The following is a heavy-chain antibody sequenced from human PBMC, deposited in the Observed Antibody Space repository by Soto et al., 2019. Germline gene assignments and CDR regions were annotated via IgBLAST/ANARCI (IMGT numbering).Heavy chain of an antibody. CDR2: IYYSGST. D-gene: IGHD3-3*01. J-gene: IGHJ4*02. CDR1: CRSISSSRYY. Sequence: SVTLSLTSTVSCRSISSSRYYWGWIRQPPGKGLKWIGSIYYSGSTYYIPSLKSRVTISVDTSKNQFSLKLSSVTAADTAVYYCARLIAGEWLVDYWGQGTLVTVSS. CDR3: ARLIAGEWLVDY. V-gene: IGHV4-39*01.